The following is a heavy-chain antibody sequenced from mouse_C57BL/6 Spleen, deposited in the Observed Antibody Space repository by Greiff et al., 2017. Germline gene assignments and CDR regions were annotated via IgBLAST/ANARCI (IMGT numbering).Heavy chain of an antibody. CDR3: ARELYDGNPAD. CDR2: INPNNGGT. Sequence: EVKLMESGPELVKPGASVKIPCKASGYTFTDYNMDWVKQSHGKSLEWIGDINPNNGGTIYNQKFKGKATLTVDKSSSTAYMELRSLTSEDTAVYYCARELYDGNPADWGQGTLVTVSA. D-gene: IGHD2-3*01. J-gene: IGHJ3*01. CDR1: GYTFTDYN. V-gene: IGHV1-18*01.